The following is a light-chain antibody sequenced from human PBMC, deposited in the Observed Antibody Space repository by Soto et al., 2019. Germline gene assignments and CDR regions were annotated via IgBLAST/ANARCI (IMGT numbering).Light chain of an antibody. J-gene: IGLJ1*01. CDR2: DVS. V-gene: IGLV2-11*01. CDR3: CSYAGSYTFV. Sequence: QSALTQSRSVSGSPGQSVTISCTGTSSDVGGYNYVSWYQQHPGKAPKLMIYDVSKRPSGVTDRFSGSKSGNTASLTISGLQAEDEADYYCCSYAGSYTFVFGTGTKLTVL. CDR1: SSDVGGYNY.